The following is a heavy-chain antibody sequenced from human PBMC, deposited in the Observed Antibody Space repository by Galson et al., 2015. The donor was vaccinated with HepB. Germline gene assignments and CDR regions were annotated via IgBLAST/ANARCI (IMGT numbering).Heavy chain of an antibody. V-gene: IGHV4-59*01. CDR1: GGSITSYY. J-gene: IGHJ6*03. Sequence: SETLSLTCTVSGGSITSYYWSWIRQPPGKGLEWIGYIYYTGSNNYNPSLKSRATLSVDTPKNQFSLRLNSVTAADTAVYYCARQSREYSDGWFLGSFNYMDVWGKGSTVIVSS. D-gene: IGHD5-24*01. CDR2: IYYTGSN. CDR3: ARQSREYSDGWFLGSFNYMDV.